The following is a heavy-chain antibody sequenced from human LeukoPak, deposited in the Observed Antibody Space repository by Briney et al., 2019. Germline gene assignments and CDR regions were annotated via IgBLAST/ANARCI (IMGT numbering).Heavy chain of an antibody. V-gene: IGHV4-4*02. D-gene: IGHD4-17*01. CDR2: IYHSGST. Sequence: SETLSLTCAVSGVSISSSNWWSWVRQPPGKGLEWIGEIYHSGSTNYNPSLKSRVTISVDKSKNQFSLKLSSVTAADTAVYYCAGSPDEDYGEHRDYYYYGMDVWGQGTTVTVSS. J-gene: IGHJ6*02. CDR1: GVSISSSNW. CDR3: AGSPDEDYGEHRDYYYYGMDV.